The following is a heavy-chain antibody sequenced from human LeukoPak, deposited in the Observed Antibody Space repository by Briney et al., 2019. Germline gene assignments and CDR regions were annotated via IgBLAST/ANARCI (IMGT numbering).Heavy chain of an antibody. CDR1: GGSISSYY. CDR2: IYYSGST. Sequence: PSETLSLTCTVSGGSISSYYWSWIRQPPGKGLEWIGYIYYSGSTYYNPSLKSRVTISVDTSKNQFSLKLSSVTAADTAVYYCARGETEYRSCGAFDIWGQGTMVTVSS. V-gene: IGHV4-59*12. CDR3: ARGETEYRSCGAFDI. D-gene: IGHD2-2*01. J-gene: IGHJ3*02.